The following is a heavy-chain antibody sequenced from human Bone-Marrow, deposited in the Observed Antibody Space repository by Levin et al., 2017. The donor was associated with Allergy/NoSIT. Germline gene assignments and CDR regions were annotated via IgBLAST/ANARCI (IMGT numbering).Heavy chain of an antibody. V-gene: IGHV4-59*01. Sequence: SETLSLTCTVSGGSISGYYRSWFRQPPGKGLEWIGYISKIGFTNYNPSLKGRVTISEDSSKSQFSLKLTSVTAADTAVYYCARDVALNTNYVAFDIWGQGTMVTVSS. CDR1: GGSISGYY. CDR2: ISKIGFT. D-gene: IGHD3-16*01. J-gene: IGHJ3*02. CDR3: ARDVALNTNYVAFDI.